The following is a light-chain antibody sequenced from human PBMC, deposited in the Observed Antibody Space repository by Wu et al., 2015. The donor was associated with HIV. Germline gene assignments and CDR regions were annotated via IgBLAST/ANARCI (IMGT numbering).Light chain of an antibody. J-gene: IGKJ2*03. CDR2: GAS. Sequence: EIVLTQSPDTLSLSPGDRATLSCRASQSVSSYLAWYQQKPGQAPRLLIYGASSRATGIPDRFSGSGSGTDFTLTISRLEPEDFAVYYCQQYGSSPVYSFGQGTKLEI. CDR3: QQYGSSPVYS. V-gene: IGKV3-20*01. CDR1: QSVSSY.